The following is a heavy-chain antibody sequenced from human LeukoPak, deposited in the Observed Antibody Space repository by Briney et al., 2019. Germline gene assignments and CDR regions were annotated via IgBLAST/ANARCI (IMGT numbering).Heavy chain of an antibody. Sequence: SQTLSLTCAFYGGSFSGYYWRWVRHPPGKGRECVGESDHSGSTNYNPTLKSRAPISADTSKHQSSLKLSSVTAADTAVYYCARYWGTYYSSKSYYNPDYWGQGTLVTVFS. D-gene: IGHD3-10*01. V-gene: IGHV4-34*01. CDR2: SDHSGST. CDR1: GGSFSGYY. J-gene: IGHJ4*02. CDR3: ARYWGTYYSSKSYYNPDY.